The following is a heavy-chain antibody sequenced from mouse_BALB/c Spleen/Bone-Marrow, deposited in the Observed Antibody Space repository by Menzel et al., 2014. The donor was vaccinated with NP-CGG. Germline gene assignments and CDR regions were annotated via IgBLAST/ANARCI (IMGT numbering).Heavy chain of an antibody. CDR2: VNPYSDGT. Sequence: EVQRVESGPELVKPGASVKMSCKASGYTFTSYMMHWVKQKPGQGLEWVGYVNPYSDGTYYTEDIKGKATLTSDKSSSTVYMELSSLTSEDSAVFYCARSKDWYFDDWGAGTTVTVSS. CDR1: GYTFTSYM. CDR3: ARSKDWYFDD. J-gene: IGHJ1*01. V-gene: IGHV1-14*01.